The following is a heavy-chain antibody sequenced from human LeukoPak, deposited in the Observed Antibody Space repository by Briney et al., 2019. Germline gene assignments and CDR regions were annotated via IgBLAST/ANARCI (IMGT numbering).Heavy chain of an antibody. D-gene: IGHD1-26*01. J-gene: IGHJ4*02. CDR3: ARIRSRKWGFDY. CDR1: GGSFICYY. Sequence: SETLSLTCAVYGGSFICYYWSWIRQPPGKGLEWIGEINHFGSTNYNPSLKSRVTISIDTSKNQFSLKLSSVTAADTAVYYCARIRSRKWGFDYWGQGTLVTVSS. CDR2: INHFGST. V-gene: IGHV4-34*01.